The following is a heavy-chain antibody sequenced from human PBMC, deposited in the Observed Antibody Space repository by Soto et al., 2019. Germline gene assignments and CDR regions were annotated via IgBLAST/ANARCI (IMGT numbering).Heavy chain of an antibody. D-gene: IGHD3-22*01. J-gene: IGHJ4*02. V-gene: IGHV3-33*01. CDR2: IWYDGSNK. CDR3: ARGYYYDSSGYAISFEY. Sequence: QVQLVESGGGVVQPGRSLRLSCAASGFTFSSYGMHWVRQAPGKGLEGVAVIWYDGSNKYYADSVKGRFTISRDNSKNTLYLQMNSLRAEDTAVYYCARGYYYDSSGYAISFEYWGQGTLVTVSS. CDR1: GFTFSSYG.